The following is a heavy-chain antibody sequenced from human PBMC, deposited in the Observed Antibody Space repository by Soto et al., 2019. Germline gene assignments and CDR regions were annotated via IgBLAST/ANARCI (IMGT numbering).Heavy chain of an antibody. CDR2: TYYRSKWYN. CDR3: ASGLSTVTPSNNAFDI. V-gene: IGHV6-1*01. CDR1: GDSVSSNSAA. D-gene: IGHD4-17*01. J-gene: IGHJ3*02. Sequence: QIQLQQSGPGLVKPSQTLSLTCVISGDSVSSNSAAWNWIRQSPSRGLEWLGRTYYRSKWYNDYAVSVKSRVTISPDTSKNQFSLQLNSVTPEDTAVYFCASGLSTVTPSNNAFDIWGQGTTVTVSS.